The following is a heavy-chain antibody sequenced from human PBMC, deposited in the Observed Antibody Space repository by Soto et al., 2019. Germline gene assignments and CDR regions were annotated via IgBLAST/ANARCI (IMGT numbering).Heavy chain of an antibody. J-gene: IGHJ4*02. CDR2: IYYRGKT. V-gene: IGHV4-39*01. CDR3: LKKLHCSGRCDY. CDR1: GTSITSTTYF. Sequence: ETLSLTCRPPGTSITSTTYFWAWIRQAPGKGVVWVGSIYYRGKTHYIPSLKSLTTISVDRSRNQFSMQVSSVTAAVSAVYYCLKKLHCSGRCDYWGQGTVVTVSS. D-gene: IGHD2-21*02.